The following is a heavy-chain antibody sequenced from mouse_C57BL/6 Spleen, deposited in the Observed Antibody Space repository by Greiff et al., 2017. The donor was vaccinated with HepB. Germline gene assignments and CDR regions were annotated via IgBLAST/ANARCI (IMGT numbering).Heavy chain of an antibody. Sequence: EVKVVESGGGLVKPGGSLKLSCAASGFTFSDYGMHWVRQAPEKGLEWVAYISSGSSTIYYADTVKGRFTISRDNAKNTLFLQMTSLRSEDTAMYDCARTTTVVERSFAYWGQGTLVTVSA. CDR2: ISSGSSTI. V-gene: IGHV5-17*01. CDR1: GFTFSDYG. J-gene: IGHJ3*01. CDR3: ARTTTVVERSFAY. D-gene: IGHD1-1*01.